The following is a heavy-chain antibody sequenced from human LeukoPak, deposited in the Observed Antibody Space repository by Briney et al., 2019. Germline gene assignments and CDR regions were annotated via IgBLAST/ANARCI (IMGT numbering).Heavy chain of an antibody. CDR1: GGSISSNSYY. J-gene: IGHJ3*02. Sequence: SETLSLTCAVSGGSISSNSYYWGWIRQPPGKGLEWIGSIYYSGSTYYNPSLKSRVSMSLDTSKNHFSLRLTSVTAADTGVYFCARAEGAASHIWGQGTMVSVSS. CDR2: IYYSGST. D-gene: IGHD3-16*01. CDR3: ARAEGAASHI. V-gene: IGHV4-39*07.